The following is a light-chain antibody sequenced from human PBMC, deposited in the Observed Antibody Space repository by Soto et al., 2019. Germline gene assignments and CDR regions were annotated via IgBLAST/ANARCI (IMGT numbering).Light chain of an antibody. J-gene: IGKJ4*01. CDR1: QDIGTD. CDR3: VQHYSNPLT. V-gene: IGKV1-17*01. CDR2: EAS. Sequence: EMQITQSPASLSASVTDRVTITCRASQDIGTDLGWYQQKPGKAPERLIYEASVLQSGVPSRFSGSGSGTEFTLTVSSLQPEDFATYYCVQHYSNPLTLGGGTKVDSK.